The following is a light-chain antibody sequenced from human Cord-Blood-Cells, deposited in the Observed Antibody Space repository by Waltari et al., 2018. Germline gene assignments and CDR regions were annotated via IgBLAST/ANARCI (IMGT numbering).Light chain of an antibody. CDR2: EGS. CDR3: CSYAGSSTYV. Sequence: QSALTQPASVSGSPGQSIPISCTGTSSDVGSYNLVSWYQQHPGQAPKLMIYEGSKRPSGVSNRFSGSKSGNTASLTTSGLQAEDEADYYCCSYAGSSTYVFGTGTKVTIL. J-gene: IGLJ1*01. CDR1: SSDVGSYNL. V-gene: IGLV2-23*01.